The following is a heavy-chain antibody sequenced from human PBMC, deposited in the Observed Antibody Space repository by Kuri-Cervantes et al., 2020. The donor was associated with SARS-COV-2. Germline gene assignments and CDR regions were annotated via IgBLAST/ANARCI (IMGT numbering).Heavy chain of an antibody. J-gene: IGHJ2*01. Sequence: GESLKISCAASGFTLSACDMHWVRQVTGKGLEWVSTIATSGDTYYLNSVKGRFTISRESARNSLYPQMNSLRVEDTAVYYCVREAPGSASGITSFDLWGRGTLVTVSS. CDR3: VREAPGSASGITSFDL. CDR2: IATSGDT. D-gene: IGHD3-10*01. CDR1: GFTLSACD. V-gene: IGHV3-13*01.